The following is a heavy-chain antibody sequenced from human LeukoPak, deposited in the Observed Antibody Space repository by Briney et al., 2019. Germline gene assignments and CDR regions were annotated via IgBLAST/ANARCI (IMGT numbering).Heavy chain of an antibody. CDR1: GFTFSSYG. CDR3: ASINSSSWYEGNWFDP. Sequence: PGGTLRLSCAASGFTFSSYGLSWIRQAPGKGLEWVSYISSSGSTIYYADSVKGRFTISRDNAKNSLYLQMNSLRAEDTAVYYCASINSSSWYEGNWFDPWGQGTLVTVSS. D-gene: IGHD6-13*01. V-gene: IGHV3-11*01. J-gene: IGHJ5*02. CDR2: ISSSGSTI.